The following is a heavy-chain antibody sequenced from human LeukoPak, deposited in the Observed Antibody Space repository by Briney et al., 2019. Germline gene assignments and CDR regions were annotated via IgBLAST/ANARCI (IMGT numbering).Heavy chain of an antibody. V-gene: IGHV3-23*01. Sequence: GGSLRLSCAASGFTFSSYAMSWVRQAPGKGLEWVSAISGSGGSTYYADSVKGRFTISRDNSKNTLYLQMNSLRAEDTAVYYCAKIMRYYDSSSYYSNYFDYWGQGTLVTVSS. CDR2: ISGSGGST. D-gene: IGHD3-22*01. J-gene: IGHJ4*02. CDR1: GFTFSSYA. CDR3: AKIMRYYDSSSYYSNYFDY.